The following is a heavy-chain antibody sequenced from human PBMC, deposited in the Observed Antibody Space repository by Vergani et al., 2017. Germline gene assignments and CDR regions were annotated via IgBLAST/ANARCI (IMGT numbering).Heavy chain of an antibody. V-gene: IGHV1-69*01. CDR2: IIPIFGTA. CDR1: GGTFSSYA. D-gene: IGHD2-21*01. CDR3: AIAPIASLPPAQYYYFDY. J-gene: IGHJ4*02. Sequence: QVQLVQSGAEVKKPGSSVKVSCKASGGTFSSYAISWVRQAPAQALEWMGGIIPIFGTANYAQKFQGRVTITADESTSTAYMELSSLRSEDTAVYYCAIAPIASLPPAQYYYFDYWGQGTLVTVSS.